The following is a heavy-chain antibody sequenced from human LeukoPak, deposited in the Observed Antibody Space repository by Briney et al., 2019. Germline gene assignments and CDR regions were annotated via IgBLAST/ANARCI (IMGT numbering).Heavy chain of an antibody. CDR2: INHSGST. Sequence: PSETLSLTCAVYGGSFSGYYWSWIRQPPGKGLEWIGEINHSGSTNYNPSLKSRVTISVDTSKNQFSLKLSSVTAADTAVYYCARGYDYYDSSGYQTFDYWGQGALVTVSS. D-gene: IGHD3-22*01. V-gene: IGHV4-34*01. CDR1: GGSFSGYY. CDR3: ARGYDYYDSSGYQTFDY. J-gene: IGHJ4*02.